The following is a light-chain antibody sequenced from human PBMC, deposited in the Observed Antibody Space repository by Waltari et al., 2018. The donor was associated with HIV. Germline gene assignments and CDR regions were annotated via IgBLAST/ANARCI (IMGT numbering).Light chain of an antibody. CDR2: GAS. CDR1: QSVGSR. Sequence: EIVLTQSPATLSVSRGERATLSCRASQSVGSRLAWYQQKPGQPPRLLFYGASTRATGISDRFSGSGSGTDFPLTINSRQSEDCAIYYCQQKTLRPPLTFGGATKVEIK. CDR3: QQKTLRPPLT. J-gene: IGKJ4*01. V-gene: IGKV3-15*01.